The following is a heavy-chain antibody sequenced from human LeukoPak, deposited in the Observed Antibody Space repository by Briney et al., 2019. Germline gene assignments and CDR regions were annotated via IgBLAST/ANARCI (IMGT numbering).Heavy chain of an antibody. J-gene: IGHJ3*02. CDR1: GFVFSNYW. Sequence: GGSLRLSCAASGFVFSNYWMSWVRQAPGKGLEWVANIKPDGPEKYYVDSLKGRFTISRDNAKNSLYLQMNSLRAEDTAVYYCARLHIVVVTASFDIWGQGTMVTVSS. CDR2: IKPDGPEK. V-gene: IGHV3-7*03. D-gene: IGHD2-21*02. CDR3: ARLHIVVVTASFDI.